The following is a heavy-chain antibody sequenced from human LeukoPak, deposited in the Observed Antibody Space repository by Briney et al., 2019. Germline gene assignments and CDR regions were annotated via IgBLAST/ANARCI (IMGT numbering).Heavy chain of an antibody. CDR3: AKDAVMGYSSGWYLDY. D-gene: IGHD6-19*01. CDR2: ISYDGSNK. V-gene: IGHV3-30*18. CDR1: GFTFSTYG. Sequence: GGSLRLSCAASGFTFSTYGMHWVRQAPGKGLEWVAVISYDGSNKYYADSVKGRFTISRDNSKSTLYLQMTSLRAEDTAVYYCAKDAVMGYSSGWYLDYWGQGTLVTVSS. J-gene: IGHJ4*02.